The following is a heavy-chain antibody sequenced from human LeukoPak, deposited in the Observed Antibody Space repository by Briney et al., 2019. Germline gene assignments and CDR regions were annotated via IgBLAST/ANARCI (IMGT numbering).Heavy chain of an antibody. J-gene: IGHJ4*02. CDR1: GGSISSYY. V-gene: IGHV4-59*01. CDR3: ARAPPRGSYYRGYFDY. CDR2: IYYSGST. D-gene: IGHD3-10*01. Sequence: PSETLSLTCTVSGGSISSYYWSWIRQPPGKGLEWIGYIYYSGSTNYNPSLKSRVTISVDTSKNQFSLNLSSVTAADTAVYYCARAPPRGSYYRGYFDYWGQGTLVTVSS.